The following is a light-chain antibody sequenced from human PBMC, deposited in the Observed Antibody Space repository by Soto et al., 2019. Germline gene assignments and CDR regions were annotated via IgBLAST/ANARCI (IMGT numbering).Light chain of an antibody. Sequence: QSALTQPPSASGSPGQSVTISCTGTSSDVCGYNYVSWYQQHPGKAPKLMIYEVSKRPSGVPDRFSGSKSGNTASLTVSGLQAEDEADYYCSSYAGSNNFGVVFGGGTKLTVL. V-gene: IGLV2-8*01. J-gene: IGLJ2*01. CDR1: SSDVCGYNY. CDR2: EVS. CDR3: SSYAGSNNFGVV.